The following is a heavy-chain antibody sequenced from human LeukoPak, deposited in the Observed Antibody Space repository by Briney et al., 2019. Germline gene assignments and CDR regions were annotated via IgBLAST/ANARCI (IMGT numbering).Heavy chain of an antibody. Sequence: SQTLSLTCTVSGVSIAIASNYCSWVRHHAGQGLELLGFFANGITKYHPSLKSRGTISVDRSNNQFSLNLNSATAADTAVYYCTRGQTRHVFYVLSGMDASGAGTTVTVSS. CDR3: TRGQTRHVFYVLSGMDA. CDR2: FANGIT. V-gene: IGHV4-61*02. J-gene: IGHJ6*04. CDR1: GVSIAIASNY. D-gene: IGHD2/OR15-2a*01.